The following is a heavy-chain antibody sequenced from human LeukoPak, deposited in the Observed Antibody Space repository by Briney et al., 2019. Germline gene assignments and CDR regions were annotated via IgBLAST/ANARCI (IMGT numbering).Heavy chain of an antibody. CDR2: INPNSGGT. CDR1: GYTFTGYY. D-gene: IGHD3-22*01. V-gene: IGHV1-2*02. CDR3: ARDETRRYYDSSGYPY. J-gene: IGHJ4*02. Sequence: ASVKVSCKASGYTFTGYYMHWVRQAPGQGLEWMGWINPNSGGTNYAQKFQGRVTMTRGTSISTAYMELSRLRSDDTAVYYCARDETRRYYDSSGYPYWGQGTLVTVSS.